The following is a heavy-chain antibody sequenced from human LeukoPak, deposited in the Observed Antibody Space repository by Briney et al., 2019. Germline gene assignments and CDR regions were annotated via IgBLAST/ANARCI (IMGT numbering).Heavy chain of an antibody. CDR3: AGGNAMDV. CDR1: GFPFSNSW. J-gene: IGHJ6*04. Sequence: GGSLRLTCAVSGFPFSNSWMYWVRQAPGKGLEGVANIKKDGSGISYVESVKGRFIISRDNSRNSLYLQMNSLKVEDTAVYFCAGGNAMDVWGKGTAVTVYS. CDR2: IKKDGSGI. V-gene: IGHV3-7*03.